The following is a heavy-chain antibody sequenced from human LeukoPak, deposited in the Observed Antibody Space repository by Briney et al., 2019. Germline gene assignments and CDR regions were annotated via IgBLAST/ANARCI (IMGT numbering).Heavy chain of an antibody. J-gene: IGHJ4*02. V-gene: IGHV4-30-4*01. CDR3: ARGVGEQLALYFDY. CDR1: GGSISSGNYY. Sequence: SETLSLTCTVSGGSISSGNYYWSWIRQPPGKGLEWIGCTYYSGSTYYNPSLKSRVTISVDTSKNQFSLKLSSVTAADTAVYYCARGVGEQLALYFDYWGQGTLVTVSS. CDR2: TYYSGST. D-gene: IGHD6-6*01.